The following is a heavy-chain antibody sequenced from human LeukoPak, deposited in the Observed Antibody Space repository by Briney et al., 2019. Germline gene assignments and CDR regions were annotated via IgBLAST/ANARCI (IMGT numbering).Heavy chain of an antibody. J-gene: IGHJ4*02. Sequence: HPSQTLSLTFTVSGGSISSVEYSSRWLRQPQGKGRAGPGYIYYCVSTYYNPSIKSRVTISVDTSKSQFSLKLSSVTAADAAVYYCARNNYGDHVSPYPPWVYWGQGTLVTVSS. CDR3: ARNNYGDHVSPYPPWVY. D-gene: IGHD4-17*01. CDR1: GGSISSVEYS. CDR2: IYYCVST. V-gene: IGHV4-30-4*01.